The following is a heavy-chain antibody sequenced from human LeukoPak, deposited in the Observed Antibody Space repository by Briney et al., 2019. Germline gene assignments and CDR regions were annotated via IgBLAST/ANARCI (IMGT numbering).Heavy chain of an antibody. Sequence: GSLRLSCAASGLTFSSDWMHWVRQVPGKGLVWVSRINSDASTINYADSVKGRFTISRDNAKNTLYLQMNNLRAEDTAVYYCAREDCTIGAVCSSLLDHWGRGTLVTVSS. V-gene: IGHV3-74*01. CDR1: GLTFSSDW. J-gene: IGHJ4*02. D-gene: IGHD2-8*01. CDR2: INSDASTI. CDR3: AREDCTIGAVCSSLLDH.